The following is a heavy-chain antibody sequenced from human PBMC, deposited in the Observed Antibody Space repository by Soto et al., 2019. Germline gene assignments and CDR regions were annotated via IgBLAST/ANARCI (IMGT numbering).Heavy chain of an antibody. CDR3: AYRPCSGGSCYWFSYSGMDV. Sequence: QITLKESGPTLVKPTQTLTLTCTFSGFSLSTSGVGVAWIRQPPGKALEWLALIYWDDDKRYRPSLETRLTITKDTSKNQGVLTTTNMDSVDTATYYCAYRPCSGGSCYWFSYSGMDVWGQGTTVTVSS. D-gene: IGHD2-15*01. CDR1: GFSLSTSGVG. V-gene: IGHV2-5*02. J-gene: IGHJ6*02. CDR2: IYWDDDK.